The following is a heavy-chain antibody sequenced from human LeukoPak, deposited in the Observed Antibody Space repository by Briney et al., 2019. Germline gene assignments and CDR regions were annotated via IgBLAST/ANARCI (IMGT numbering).Heavy chain of an antibody. CDR3: ARALMRGTAMAPYNWFDP. V-gene: IGHV1-69*05. Sequence: GASVKVSCKASGGTFSSYAISWVRQAPGQGLEWMGGIIPIFGTANYAQKFQGRVTITTDESTSTAYMELSSLRSEDTAVYYCARALMRGTAMAPYNWFDPWSQGTLVTVSS. J-gene: IGHJ5*02. D-gene: IGHD5-18*01. CDR1: GGTFSSYA. CDR2: IIPIFGTA.